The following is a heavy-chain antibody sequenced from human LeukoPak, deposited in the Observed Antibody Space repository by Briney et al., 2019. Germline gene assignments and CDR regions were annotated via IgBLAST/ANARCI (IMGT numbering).Heavy chain of an antibody. D-gene: IGHD3-3*01. CDR2: IIPILGIA. Sequence: SVKVSCKASGGTFSSYAISWVRQAPGQGLEWMGRIIPILGIANYAQKFQGRVTITADKSTSTAYMELSSLRSEDTAVYYCAGSRADFWSGYYSPPSDYWGQGTLVTASS. CDR1: GGTFSSYA. V-gene: IGHV1-69*04. CDR3: AGSRADFWSGYYSPPSDY. J-gene: IGHJ4*02.